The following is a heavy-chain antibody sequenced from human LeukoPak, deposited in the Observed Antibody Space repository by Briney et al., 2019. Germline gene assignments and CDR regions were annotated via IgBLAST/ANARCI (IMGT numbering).Heavy chain of an antibody. CDR2: IYYSGST. CDR1: GGSISSYY. CDR3: AREAYYYYGMDV. V-gene: IGHV4-59*01. Sequence: SETLSLTCTVSGGSISSYYWSWIRQPPGRGLEWIGYIYYSGSTNYNPSLKSRVTISVDTSKNQFSLKLSSVTAADTAVYYCAREAYYYYGMDVWGQGTTVTVSS. J-gene: IGHJ6*02.